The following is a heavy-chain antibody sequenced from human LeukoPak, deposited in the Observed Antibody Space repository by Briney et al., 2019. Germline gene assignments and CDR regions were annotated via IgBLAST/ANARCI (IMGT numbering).Heavy chain of an antibody. J-gene: IGHJ6*03. Sequence: SETLSLTCTISGYSISSGYYWGWIRQPPGKGLEWIGSIYNSGNTYNNPSLKSRVTISVDTSKNQFSLKLSSVTAADTAVYYCARTTMVRGTYYMDVWGKGTTVTISS. CDR2: IYNSGNT. V-gene: IGHV4-38-2*02. CDR1: GYSISSGYY. D-gene: IGHD3-10*01. CDR3: ARTTMVRGTYYMDV.